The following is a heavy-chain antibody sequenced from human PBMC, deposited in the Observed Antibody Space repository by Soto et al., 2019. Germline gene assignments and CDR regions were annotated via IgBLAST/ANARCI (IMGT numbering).Heavy chain of an antibody. J-gene: IGHJ6*02. CDR3: ARCIQGDYYYGMDV. CDR1: GYTFYSHS. D-gene: IGHD5-18*01. V-gene: IGHV1-18*01. Sequence: QAQLVQSGAEVKKPGASVKVSCKASGYTFYSHSISWVRQAPGQGLEWMGRINADYGNTQYAQKFRGRVTMTTDTYTTTVYMELTNMRADATAVYYCARCIQGDYYYGMDVWGQGTTVTVSS. CDR2: INADYGNT.